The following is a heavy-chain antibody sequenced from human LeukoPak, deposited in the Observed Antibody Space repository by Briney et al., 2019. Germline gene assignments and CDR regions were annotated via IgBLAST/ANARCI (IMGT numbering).Heavy chain of an antibody. CDR1: GGSFSGYY. V-gene: IGHV4-34*12. Sequence: PSETLSLTCAVYGGSFSGYYWSWIRQPPGKGLEWIGEIIHNGSTNYNPSLKSRVTLSVDTSKNQFSLKMTSVTAADTAVYYCAILDDYYYYIDVWGKGNTVTIS. D-gene: IGHD1-1*01. CDR2: IIHNGST. CDR3: AILDDYYYYIDV. J-gene: IGHJ6*03.